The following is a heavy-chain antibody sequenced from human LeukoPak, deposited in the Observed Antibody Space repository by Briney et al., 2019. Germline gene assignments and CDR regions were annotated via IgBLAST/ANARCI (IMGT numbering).Heavy chain of an antibody. J-gene: IGHJ4*02. CDR3: ARDFSGSSFDY. V-gene: IGHV3-30-3*01. Sequence: GGSLRLSCAASGFTFSSYAMHWVRQAPGKGLEWVAVISHDGGNKYYADSVKGRSTISRDNSKNTLYLQMNSLRTEDTAVYYCARDFSGSSFDYWGQGTLVTVSS. CDR1: GFTFSSYA. CDR2: ISHDGGNK. D-gene: IGHD1-26*01.